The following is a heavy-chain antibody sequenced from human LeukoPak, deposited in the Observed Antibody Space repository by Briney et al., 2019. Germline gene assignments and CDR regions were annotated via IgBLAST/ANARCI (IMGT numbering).Heavy chain of an antibody. CDR1: GFTFSSYS. D-gene: IGHD3-10*01. Sequence: GGSLRLSCAASGFTFSSYSMNWVRQAPGKGLEWVSSISSSSSYIYYADSVKGRFTISRDNAKNSLYLQMNSLKTEDTAVYYCTTFTYYYGSGSYYKDWFDPWGQGTLVTVSS. CDR2: ISSSSSYI. V-gene: IGHV3-21*03. CDR3: TTFTYYYGSGSYYKDWFDP. J-gene: IGHJ5*02.